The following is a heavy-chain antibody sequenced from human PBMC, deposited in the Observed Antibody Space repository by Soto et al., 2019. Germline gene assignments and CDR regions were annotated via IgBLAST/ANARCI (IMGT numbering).Heavy chain of an antibody. CDR3: ATMERLFDY. J-gene: IGHJ4*02. CDR1: GLTFSSYS. Sequence: GGSLRLSCAASGLTFSSYSMNWVRQAPGKGLEWVSSISSSTNYIYYADSVKGRFTISRDNSKNRLYLQMNSLRAEDTAVYYCATMERLFDYWGQGTLVTVSS. CDR2: ISSSTNYI. V-gene: IGHV3-21*01. D-gene: IGHD3-3*01.